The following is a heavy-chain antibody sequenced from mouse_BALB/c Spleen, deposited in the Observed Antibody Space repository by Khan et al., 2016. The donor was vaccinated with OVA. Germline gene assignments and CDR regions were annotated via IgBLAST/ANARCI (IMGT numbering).Heavy chain of an antibody. J-gene: IGHJ2*01. CDR1: GYTFTTYW. CDR2: INPTSGHT. Sequence: QVRLQQSGAELAKPGASVKMSCKTSGYTFTTYWMHWVKQRPGQGLEWIGYINPTSGHTDYNEKFKDKATLSADTSSSTAYMQLSSLTSEDSAVYYCTRDRIDYWGQGTTLTVSS. CDR3: TRDRIDY. V-gene: IGHV1-7*01.